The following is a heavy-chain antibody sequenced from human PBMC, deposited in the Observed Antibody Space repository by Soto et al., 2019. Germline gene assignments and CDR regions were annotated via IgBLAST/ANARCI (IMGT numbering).Heavy chain of an antibody. CDR1: GNTVPNYA. Sequence: SCKASGNTVPNYAIHWVRQAPGQRLEWMGWINGSTYYADSVNGRFTISRDNSKNTLYLQMSSLRPEDTAVYYCVKAISARYNSAKAFDVWGQGTMVTVSS. V-gene: IGHV3-30-3*02. CDR2: INGST. D-gene: IGHD2-2*02. CDR3: VKAISARYNSAKAFDV. J-gene: IGHJ3*01.